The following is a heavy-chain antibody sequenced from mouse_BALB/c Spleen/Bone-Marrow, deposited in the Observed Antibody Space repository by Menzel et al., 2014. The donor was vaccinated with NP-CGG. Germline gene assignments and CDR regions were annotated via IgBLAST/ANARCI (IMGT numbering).Heavy chain of an antibody. Sequence: VQLQQSGAELARPGASVKLSCKASGYTFTSYWMQWVKQRPGQCLGWIGAIYPGDGDTRYTQKFKVKATLTADKSSSTVYMKLSSLASEDSAVYYCARVFPFDYWGQGTTLTVSS. CDR1: GYTFTSYW. V-gene: IGHV1-87*01. CDR2: IYPGDGDT. CDR3: ARVFPFDY. J-gene: IGHJ2*01.